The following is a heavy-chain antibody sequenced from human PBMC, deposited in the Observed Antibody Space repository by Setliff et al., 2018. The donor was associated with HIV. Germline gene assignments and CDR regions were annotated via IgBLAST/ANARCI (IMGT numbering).Heavy chain of an antibody. Sequence: SETLSLTCAVYGGSISGYYWSWIRQPPGKGLEWIGEINPVGRNDNYSPSLNNRAAIVLDTSKNQFSLWLTSVTAADTAVYYCARVGLRFKYTFDYWGQGMLVIVSS. CDR2: INPVGRND. V-gene: IGHV4-34*04. CDR1: GGSISGYY. D-gene: IGHD5-12*01. CDR3: ARVGLRFKYTFDY. J-gene: IGHJ4*02.